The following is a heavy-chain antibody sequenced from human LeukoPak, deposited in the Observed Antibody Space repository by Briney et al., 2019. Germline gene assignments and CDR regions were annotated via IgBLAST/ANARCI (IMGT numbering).Heavy chain of an antibody. V-gene: IGHV3-53*01. J-gene: IGHJ4*02. CDR3: ARDYGGSSPFDY. CDR1: GFTVSSNY. CDR2: IYSGGTT. Sequence: PGGSLRLSCAASGFTVSSNYMSWVRQAPGKGLEWVSVIYSGGTTYYADSVKGRFTISRDNSKNTLYLQMNRLRAEDTAVYYCARDYGGSSPFDYWGQGTLVTVSS. D-gene: IGHD4-23*01.